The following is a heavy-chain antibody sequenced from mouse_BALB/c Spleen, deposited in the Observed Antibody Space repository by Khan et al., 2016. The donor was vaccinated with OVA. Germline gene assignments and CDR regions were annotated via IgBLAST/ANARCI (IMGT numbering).Heavy chain of an antibody. V-gene: IGHV1-19*01. Sequence: VQLKESGPELVKPGASVRMSCRASGYTFTDYYMKWMKQSHGKSLEWIGDINPYNGDTFYNQKFKGKATLTVDKSSSTAYMQLNSLTSEDSAVYYGARGLFDVWGAGTTVTVSS. J-gene: IGHJ1*01. CDR3: ARGLFDV. CDR2: INPYNGDT. CDR1: GYTFTDYY.